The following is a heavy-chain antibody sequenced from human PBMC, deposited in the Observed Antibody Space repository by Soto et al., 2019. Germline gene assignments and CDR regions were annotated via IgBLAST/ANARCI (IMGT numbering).Heavy chain of an antibody. Sequence: QLVQSGAEVKKPGASVRVSCKTSGPTFIAYYIHWVRQAPGQGLEWMGWIDPKSGGTTYEQKFLGRVTRTRATSINTAYMDLNRLTSDDTAVYYCARVSVDVPEWGQGTLITVSS. CDR2: IDPKSGGT. V-gene: IGHV1-2*02. J-gene: IGHJ4*02. CDR3: ARVSVDVPE. D-gene: IGHD5-12*01. CDR1: GPTFIAYY.